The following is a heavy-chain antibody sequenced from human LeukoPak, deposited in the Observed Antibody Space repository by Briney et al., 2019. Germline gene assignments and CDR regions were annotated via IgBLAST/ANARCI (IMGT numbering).Heavy chain of an antibody. CDR1: GFTFSSYG. CDR3: AKDLGATVTTDSDY. V-gene: IGHV3-30*18. D-gene: IGHD4-17*01. Sequence: GGSLRLSCAASGFTFSSYGMRWVRQAPGKGLEWVAVISYDGSNKYYADSVKGRFTISRDNSKNTLYLQMNSLRAEDTAVYYCAKDLGATVTTDSDYWGQGTLVTVSS. J-gene: IGHJ4*02. CDR2: ISYDGSNK.